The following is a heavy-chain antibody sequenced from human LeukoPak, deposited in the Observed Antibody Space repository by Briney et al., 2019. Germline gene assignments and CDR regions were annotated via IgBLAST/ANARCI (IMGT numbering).Heavy chain of an antibody. V-gene: IGHV3-9*01. CDR2: ISWNSGSI. CDR1: GXTFDDYA. D-gene: IGHD3-10*01. Sequence: PGRXLXXSCAASGXTFDDYAMHWVRQAPGKGLEWVSGISWNSGSIGYADSVKGRFTISRDNAKNSLYLQMNSLRAEDSALYYCAKDRGSGSYFFDYWGQGTLVTVSS. J-gene: IGHJ4*02. CDR3: AKDRGSGSYFFDY.